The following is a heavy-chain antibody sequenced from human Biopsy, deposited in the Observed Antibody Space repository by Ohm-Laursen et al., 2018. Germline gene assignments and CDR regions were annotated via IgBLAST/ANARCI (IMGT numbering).Heavy chain of an antibody. V-gene: IGHV4-34*01. CDR1: GESFNGYY. D-gene: IGHD3-22*01. Sequence: SETLSLTCAVYGESFNGYYWSWIRQTPGKGLEWIGEINHSGRTNYNPSLKSRVTISVDTSKNQFSLKVRSVTAADTAVYYCVRGVDYYDPYHYYALDVLGQGTTVTVSS. CDR3: VRGVDYYDPYHYYALDV. J-gene: IGHJ6*02. CDR2: INHSGRT.